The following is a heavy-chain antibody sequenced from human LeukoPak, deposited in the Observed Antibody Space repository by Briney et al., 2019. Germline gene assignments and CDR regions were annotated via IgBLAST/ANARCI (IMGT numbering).Heavy chain of an antibody. Sequence: GESLKISCKGSGYSFTSYWIGWVRQMPGKGLEWMGIIWPGDSDTRYSPPFQGQVTISADKSNSTAYLQWSSLKASDTAMYYCARRYSGSYYPEYFDYWGQGTLVTVSS. CDR2: IWPGDSDT. CDR3: ARRYSGSYYPEYFDY. V-gene: IGHV5-51*01. D-gene: IGHD1-26*01. CDR1: GYSFTSYW. J-gene: IGHJ4*02.